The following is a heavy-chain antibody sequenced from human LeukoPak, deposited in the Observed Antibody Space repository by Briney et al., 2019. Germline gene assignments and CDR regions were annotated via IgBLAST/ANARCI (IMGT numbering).Heavy chain of an antibody. V-gene: IGHV4-30-2*01. CDR3: ARVTYSSSWYNWFDP. CDR2: IYHSGST. CDR1: GGSISSGGYY. D-gene: IGHD6-13*01. Sequence: SETLSLTCTVSGGSISSGGYYWSWIRQPPGKGLEWIGYIYHSGSTYYNPSLKSRVTISVDRSKNQFSLKLSSVTAADTAVYYCARVTYSSSWYNWFDPWGQGTLVTVSS. J-gene: IGHJ5*02.